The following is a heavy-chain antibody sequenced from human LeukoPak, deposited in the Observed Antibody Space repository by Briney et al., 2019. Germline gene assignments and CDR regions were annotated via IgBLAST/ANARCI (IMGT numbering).Heavy chain of an antibody. CDR1: GYNFPSYG. CDR2: IRPHTGET. V-gene: IGHV1-18*01. Sequence: ASVKVSCKASGYNFPSYGINWVRQAPGQGLEWMGWIRPHTGETNSAQRFQDRVTMTTDTSTTAAYMELRSLRFDDTAVYYCARDRGGKGSAIFYWGQGSLVTVSS. J-gene: IGHJ4*02. D-gene: IGHD2-2*01. CDR3: ARDRGGKGSAIFY.